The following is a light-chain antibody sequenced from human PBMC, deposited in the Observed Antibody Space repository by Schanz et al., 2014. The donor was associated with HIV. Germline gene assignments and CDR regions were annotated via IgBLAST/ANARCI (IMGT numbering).Light chain of an antibody. CDR1: QSLLHSNGYNY. J-gene: IGKJ4*01. CDR2: LGS. V-gene: IGKV2-28*01. Sequence: DIVMTQSPLSLPVTPGEPASISCRSAQSLLHSNGYNYLDWYVQKPGQSPQLLIYLGSHRASGVPDRFSGSGSRTYFTLTISRVEAEDVGVYYCMQSLQGLTFGRGTNVEIK. CDR3: MQSLQGLT.